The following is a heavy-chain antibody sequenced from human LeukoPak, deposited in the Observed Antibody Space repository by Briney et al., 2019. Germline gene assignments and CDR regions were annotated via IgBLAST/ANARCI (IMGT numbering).Heavy chain of an antibody. CDR2: IYYSGST. D-gene: IGHD2-2*01. Sequence: SETLSLTCTVSGGSISSSSYYWGWIRQPPGKGLEWIGSIYYSGSTYYNPSLKSRVTISVDTSKNQCSLKLSSVTAADTAVYYCARDHIRGGYCSSTSCDDAFDIWGQGTMVTVSS. CDR3: ARDHIRGGYCSSTSCDDAFDI. CDR1: GGSISSSSYY. J-gene: IGHJ3*02. V-gene: IGHV4-39*07.